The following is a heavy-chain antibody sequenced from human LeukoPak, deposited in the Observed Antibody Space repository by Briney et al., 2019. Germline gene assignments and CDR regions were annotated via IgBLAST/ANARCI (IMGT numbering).Heavy chain of an antibody. D-gene: IGHD2-2*01. CDR3: ARRTVVVPAAVRGFDY. CDR2: IYHSGST. V-gene: IGHV4-38-2*01. CDR1: GYSISSGYY. Sequence: SETLSLTCAVSGYSISSGYYWGWIRQPPGKGLEWIGSIYHSGSTYYNPSLKSRVTISVDTSKNQFSLKLSSVTAADTAVYYCARRTVVVPAAVRGFDYWDQGTLVTVSS. J-gene: IGHJ4*02.